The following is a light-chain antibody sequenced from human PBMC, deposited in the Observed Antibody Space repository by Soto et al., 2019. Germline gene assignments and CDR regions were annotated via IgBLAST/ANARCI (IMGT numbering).Light chain of an antibody. J-gene: IGLJ1*01. CDR2: EVT. V-gene: IGLV2-14*01. CDR1: SSGVGGYNY. CDR3: ISYTSGTSPYV. Sequence: QSVLTQPASVSGSPGQSITISCTGTSSGVGGYNYVSWYQHHPGKAPKLIIYEVTNRPSGVSNRFSGSKSGNTASLTISGLQAEDESDYYCISYTSGTSPYVFGTGTKVTVL.